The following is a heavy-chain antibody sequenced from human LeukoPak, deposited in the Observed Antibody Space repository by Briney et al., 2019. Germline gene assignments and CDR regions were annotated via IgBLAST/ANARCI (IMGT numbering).Heavy chain of an antibody. D-gene: IGHD6-6*01. CDR3: ARSPYSSSSRYYFDY. Sequence: ASVKVSCKASGYTFTGYYMHWVRQAPGQELELMGWINPNSGGTNYAQKFQGRVTMTRDTSISTAYMELSRLRSDDTAVYYCARSPYSSSSRYYFDYWGQGTLVTVSS. CDR2: INPNSGGT. J-gene: IGHJ4*02. CDR1: GYTFTGYY. V-gene: IGHV1-2*02.